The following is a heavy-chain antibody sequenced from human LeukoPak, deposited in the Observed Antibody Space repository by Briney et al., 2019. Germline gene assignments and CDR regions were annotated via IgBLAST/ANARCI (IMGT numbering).Heavy chain of an antibody. CDR2: ISSSGSTI. V-gene: IGHV3-48*03. CDR1: GFTFSSYE. Sequence: GSLRLSCAASGFTFSSYEMNWVRQAPGKGLEWVSYISSSGSTIYYADSVKGRFTISRDNAKNSLYLQMNSLRAEDTAAYYCAILPVEMATMFDYWGQGTLVTVSS. J-gene: IGHJ4*02. CDR3: AILPVEMATMFDY. D-gene: IGHD5-24*01.